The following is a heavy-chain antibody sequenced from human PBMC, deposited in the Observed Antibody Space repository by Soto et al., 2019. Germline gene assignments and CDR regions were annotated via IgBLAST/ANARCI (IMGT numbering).Heavy chain of an antibody. J-gene: IGHJ6*02. CDR1: GYTFTAYY. CDR3: ARNMDYYYGPGSGNGHGF. Sequence: QVQLVQSGAEVKEPGDSVRVSCEASGYTFTAYYIHWVRQAPGQGLEWMGWINPKFGATTYAQDFQGRVSMTRDMSISTVYMELSRLTSDDTAIYYCARNMDYYYGPGSGNGHGFWGQGTTVTVFS. V-gene: IGHV1-2*02. CDR2: INPKFGAT. D-gene: IGHD3-10*01.